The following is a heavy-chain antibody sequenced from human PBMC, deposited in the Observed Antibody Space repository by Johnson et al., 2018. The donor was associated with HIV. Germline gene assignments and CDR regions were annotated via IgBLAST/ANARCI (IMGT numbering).Heavy chain of an antibody. CDR2: IGWNGVAA. CDR3: AKSTGSYYTGGRFDS. J-gene: IGHJ4*02. Sequence: VQLVESGGGLVQPGRSLRISCEASGFIFDDYAIHWVRLIPGKGLEWVSGIGWNGVAAGYADSVKGRFAISRDNAKNSLYLEMNSLRTEDTAIYYCAKSTGSYYTGGRFDSWGQGTRVSVS. V-gene: IGHV3-9*01. CDR1: GFIFDDYA. D-gene: IGHD3-10*01.